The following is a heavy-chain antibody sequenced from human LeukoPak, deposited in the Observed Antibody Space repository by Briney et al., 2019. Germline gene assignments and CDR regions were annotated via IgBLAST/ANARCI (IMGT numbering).Heavy chain of an antibody. J-gene: IGHJ6*02. CDR3: ARDGINSYGFFAPSSYYYGVDV. D-gene: IGHD5-18*01. CDR2: IWYDGSNK. CDR1: GFTFSSYG. V-gene: IGHV3-33*01. Sequence: PGGSLRLSCAASGFTFSSYGMHWVRQAPGKGLEWVAVIWYDGSNKYYADSVKGRFTISRDNSKNTLYLQMNSLRAEDTAVYYCARDGINSYGFFAPSSYYYGVDVWGQGTTVTVSS.